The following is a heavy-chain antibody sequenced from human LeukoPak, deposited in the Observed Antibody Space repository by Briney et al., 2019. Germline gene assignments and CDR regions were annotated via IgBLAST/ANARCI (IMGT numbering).Heavy chain of an antibody. V-gene: IGHV4-59*01. J-gene: IGHJ6*03. D-gene: IGHD3-3*01. CDR2: IYFSGIT. CDR1: GGSMSSYY. CDR3: ARETGIFGYLMDV. Sequence: SETLSLTCTVSGGSMSSYYWSWIRQPPGKGLEWIGYIYFSGITNYNPSLKSRVTISVDASKKQFSLKLSSVTAADTAVYYCARETGIFGYLMDVWGKGTTVTVSS.